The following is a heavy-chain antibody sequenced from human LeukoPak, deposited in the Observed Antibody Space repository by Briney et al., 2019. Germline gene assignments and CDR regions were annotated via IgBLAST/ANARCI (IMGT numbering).Heavy chain of an antibody. Sequence: GGSLKISCQGSGYSFIDYWIGWVRQVPGKGVEWMAVIYPGDSRTRYNPSFQGQVTISADKSNNTAYLEWNSLKASDTALYYCACRMFASNWFQPWGQGTLVTVSS. CDR1: GYSFIDYW. CDR3: ACRMFASNWFQP. J-gene: IGHJ5*02. CDR2: IYPGDSRT. V-gene: IGHV5-51*01. D-gene: IGHD3-10*02.